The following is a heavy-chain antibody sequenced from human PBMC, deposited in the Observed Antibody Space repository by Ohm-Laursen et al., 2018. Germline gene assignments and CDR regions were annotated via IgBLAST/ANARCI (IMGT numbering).Heavy chain of an antibody. J-gene: IGHJ3*02. CDR1: GFTFSSYA. D-gene: IGHD3-22*01. Sequence: SLRLSCAASGFTFSSYAMSWVRQAPGKGLEWVGRIKSKTDGGTTDYAAPVKDRLTISRDDSKTTLYLQMNSLKTEDTAVYYCAHRRPPYDSSGDDAFDIWGQGTMVTVSS. CDR3: AHRRPPYDSSGDDAFDI. V-gene: IGHV3-15*01. CDR2: IKSKTDGGTT.